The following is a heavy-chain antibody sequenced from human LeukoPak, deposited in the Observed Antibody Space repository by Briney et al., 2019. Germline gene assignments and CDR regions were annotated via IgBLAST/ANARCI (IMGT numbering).Heavy chain of an antibody. Sequence: PGGSLRLSCAASGFIFSNLYMGWIRQAPGKGLEWVSYIDKSGTNIDYADSVKGRLTVSRDNTRNSLFLQMNSLSAEDTAVYFFAREERRLYGNPDHWGQGTLVTVSS. CDR3: AREERRLYGNPDH. CDR1: GFIFSNLY. D-gene: IGHD2/OR15-2a*01. J-gene: IGHJ4*02. V-gene: IGHV3-11*04. CDR2: IDKSGTNI.